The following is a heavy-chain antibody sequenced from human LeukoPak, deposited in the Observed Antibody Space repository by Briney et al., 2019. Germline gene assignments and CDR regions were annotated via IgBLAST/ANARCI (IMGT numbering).Heavy chain of an antibody. D-gene: IGHD1-26*01. CDR1: GFTFSSYN. V-gene: IGHV3-30-3*01. Sequence: GGSLRLSCAASGFTFSSYNMNWVRQAPGKGLEWMAVISYDGSNKYYADSVKGRFTISRDNSKNTLYLQMNSLRAEDTAVYYCARENSGSYWPGAFDIWGQGTMVTVSS. CDR2: ISYDGSNK. J-gene: IGHJ3*02. CDR3: ARENSGSYWPGAFDI.